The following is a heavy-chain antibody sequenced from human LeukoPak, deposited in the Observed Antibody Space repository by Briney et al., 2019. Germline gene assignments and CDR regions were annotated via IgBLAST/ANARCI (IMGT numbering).Heavy chain of an antibody. J-gene: IGHJ4*02. Sequence: KASETLSLTCTVSGGSVSSGGYYWSWIRQHPGQGLEWIGYIYYSGSTYHNPSLQSRVTISVDTSKNQFSLKLSSVTAADTAVYYCARSAQTVTTFPLDYWGQGTLVTVSS. CDR1: GGSVSSGGYY. D-gene: IGHD4-17*01. CDR2: IYYSGST. CDR3: ARSAQTVTTFPLDY. V-gene: IGHV4-31*03.